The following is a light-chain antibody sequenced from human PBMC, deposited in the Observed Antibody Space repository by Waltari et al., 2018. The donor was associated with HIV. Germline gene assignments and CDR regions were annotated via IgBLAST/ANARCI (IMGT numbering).Light chain of an antibody. V-gene: IGKV1-39*01. CDR2: VTS. J-gene: IGKJ5*01. CDR1: YNVRSY. Sequence: IQMTQFPSSLSASVGDRVTITCRASYNVRSYLNWYQQKPGEAPKRLIYVTSTLQSGVPSRFSGSGSGTDFSLTISSLQPEDFGTYYCQQSYSTPFSFGQGTRLEIK. CDR3: QQSYSTPFS.